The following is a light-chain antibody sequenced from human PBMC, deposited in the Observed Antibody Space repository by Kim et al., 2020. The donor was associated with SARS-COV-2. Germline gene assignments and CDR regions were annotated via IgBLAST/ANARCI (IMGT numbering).Light chain of an antibody. Sequence: SSELTQDPAVSVALGQTVRITCQGDSLRSYYASWYQHKPGQAPVLVIYGKNNRPSGIPDRFSGSSSGNTASLTITGAQAEYEADYYCNSRDSSGNHVVFGGGTKLTVL. CDR2: GKN. J-gene: IGLJ2*01. V-gene: IGLV3-19*01. CDR3: NSRDSSGNHVV. CDR1: SLRSYY.